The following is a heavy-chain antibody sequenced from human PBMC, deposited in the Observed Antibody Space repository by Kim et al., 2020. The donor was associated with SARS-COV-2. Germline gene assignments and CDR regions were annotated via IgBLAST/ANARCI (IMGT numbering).Heavy chain of an antibody. V-gene: IGHV3-30*10. CDR2: K. J-gene: IGHJ4*02. Sequence: KYYTDSVKGRFTISRDNSKNMLYLQMNSLRTEDTALYYCATGAQFYYDSWGQGTLVTVSS. CDR3: ATGAQFYYDS. D-gene: IGHD3-22*01.